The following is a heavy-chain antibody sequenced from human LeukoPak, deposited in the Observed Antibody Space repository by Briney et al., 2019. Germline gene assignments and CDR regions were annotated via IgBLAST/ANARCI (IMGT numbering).Heavy chain of an antibody. Sequence: GGSLRLSCAASGFTFSSYGMHWVRQAPGKGLEWVAVIWYDGSNKYYADSVKGRFTISRDNSKNTLYLQMNSLRAEDTAVYYCARDSSLYYFDYWGQGTLVTVSS. CDR3: ARDSSLYYFDY. CDR1: GFTFSSYG. CDR2: IWYDGSNK. V-gene: IGHV3-33*01. J-gene: IGHJ4*02.